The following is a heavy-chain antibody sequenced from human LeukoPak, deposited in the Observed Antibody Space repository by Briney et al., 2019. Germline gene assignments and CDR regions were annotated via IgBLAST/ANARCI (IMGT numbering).Heavy chain of an antibody. J-gene: IGHJ4*02. CDR3: AKCGSSGCHLIDY. Sequence: GLTLRLSRAASGFNLSGYAMSWVREAPGKGLEWGSAISGRTGGTYYADPSKGRFTISRDNSKSTLYPQMDSLRAEDTAVYYCAKCGSSGCHLIDYWGQGTLVTVSS. D-gene: IGHD6-19*01. CDR1: GFNLSGYA. V-gene: IGHV3-23*01. CDR2: ISGRTGGT.